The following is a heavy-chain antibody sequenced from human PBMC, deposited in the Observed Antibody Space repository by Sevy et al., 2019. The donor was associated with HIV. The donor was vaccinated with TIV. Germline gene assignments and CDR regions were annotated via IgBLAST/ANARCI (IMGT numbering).Heavy chain of an antibody. J-gene: IGHJ3*02. V-gene: IGHV3-23*01. CDR3: AGGRYDSSGSFDAFDI. CDR1: GFTFISYA. CDR2: IYGSSGAT. Sequence: GGSLRLSCKPSGFTFISYAMNWVRQAPGKGLEWVSTIYGSSGATYYGDSVKGRFTISRDNSKNTLYLKMNSLRTEDTAVYYCAGGRYDSSGSFDAFDIWGQGTMVTVSS. D-gene: IGHD3-22*01.